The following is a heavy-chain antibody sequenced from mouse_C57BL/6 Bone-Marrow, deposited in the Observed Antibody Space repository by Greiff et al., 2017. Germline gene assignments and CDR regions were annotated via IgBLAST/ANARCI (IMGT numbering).Heavy chain of an antibody. V-gene: IGHV5-17*01. D-gene: IGHD1-1*01. CDR2: ISSGSSTI. CDR1: GFTFSDYG. Sequence: EVKVEESGGGLVKPGGSLKLSCAASGFTFSDYGMHWVRQAPEKGLEWVAYISSGSSTIYYADTVKGRFTISRDNAKNTLFLQMTSLRSEDTAMYYCARYYYGSSSFAYWGQGTLVTVSA. J-gene: IGHJ3*01. CDR3: ARYYYGSSSFAY.